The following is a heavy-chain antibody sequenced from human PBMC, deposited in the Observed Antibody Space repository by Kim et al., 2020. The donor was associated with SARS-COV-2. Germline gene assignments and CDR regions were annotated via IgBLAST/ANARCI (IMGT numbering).Heavy chain of an antibody. Sequence: SETLSLTCTVSGGSISSYYWSWIRQPPGKGLEWIGYIYYSGSTNYNPSLKSRVTISVDTSKNQFSLKLSSVTAADTAVYYCARTHHRAAAGLVFDYWGQGTLVTVSS. V-gene: IGHV4-59*01. J-gene: IGHJ4*02. CDR2: IYYSGST. CDR3: ARTHHRAAAGLVFDY. D-gene: IGHD6-13*01. CDR1: GGSISSYY.